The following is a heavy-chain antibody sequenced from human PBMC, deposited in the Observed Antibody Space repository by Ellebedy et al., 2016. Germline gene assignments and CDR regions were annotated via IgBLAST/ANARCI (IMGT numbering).Heavy chain of an antibody. V-gene: IGHV1-69*06. CDR3: ASAHIVVVIATYYYGMDV. D-gene: IGHD2-21*01. Sequence: SVKVSXKASGGTFSSYAISWVRQAPGQGLEWMGGIIPIFGTANYAQKFQGRVTITADKSTSTAYMELSSLRSEDTAVYYCASAHIVVVIATYYYGMDVWGQGTTVTVSS. CDR2: IIPIFGTA. J-gene: IGHJ6*02. CDR1: GGTFSSYA.